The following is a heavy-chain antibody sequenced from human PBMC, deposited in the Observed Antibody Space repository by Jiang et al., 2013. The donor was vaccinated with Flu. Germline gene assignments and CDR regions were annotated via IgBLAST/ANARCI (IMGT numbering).Heavy chain of an antibody. CDR2: SITWEH. D-gene: IGHD4-17*01. CDR3: ATSPNPTTVTSFLNLIKNWYFDL. Sequence: YWSWIRQXPGRAWSGLGTSITWEHLLQPSLKSRVTISVDTSKNQXSLKLSSVTAADTAVYYCATSPNPTTVTSFLNLIKNWYFDLWGRGTLVTVSS. V-gene: IGHV4-31*02. CDR1: Y. J-gene: IGHJ2*01.